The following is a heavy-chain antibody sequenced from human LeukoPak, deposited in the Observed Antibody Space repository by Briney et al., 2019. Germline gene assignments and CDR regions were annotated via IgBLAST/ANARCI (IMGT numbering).Heavy chain of an antibody. D-gene: IGHD3/OR15-3a*01. Sequence: GGSLRLSCAASGFTFRDHYMDWVRQAPGKGLVWVSRINGDGSTTTYADSVKGRFTISRDNAKNTLYLQMNSLRAEDTAVYYCARVDAVLDYWGQGTLVTVSS. CDR1: GFTFRDHY. CDR3: ARVDAVLDY. J-gene: IGHJ4*02. CDR2: INGDGSTT. V-gene: IGHV3-74*03.